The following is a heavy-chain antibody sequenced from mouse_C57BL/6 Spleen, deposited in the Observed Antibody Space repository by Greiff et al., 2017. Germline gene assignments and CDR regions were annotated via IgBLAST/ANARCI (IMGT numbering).Heavy chain of an antibody. CDR2: SRNKANDYTT. CDR3: ARAMDY. Sequence: EVKLMESGGGLVQSGRSLRLSCATSGFTFSDFYMEWVRQAPGKGLEWIAASRNKANDYTTEYSASVKGRFIVSRDTSKSILYLQMNALRAEDTAIYYCARAMDYWGQGTSVTVSS. V-gene: IGHV7-1*01. CDR1: GFTFSDFY. J-gene: IGHJ4*01.